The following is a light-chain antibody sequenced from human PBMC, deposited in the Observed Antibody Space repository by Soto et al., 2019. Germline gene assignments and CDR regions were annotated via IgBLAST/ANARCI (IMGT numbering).Light chain of an antibody. CDR1: QSVGTF. V-gene: IGKV3-11*01. CDR3: QQCYNWPQWT. CDR2: DAS. J-gene: IGKJ4*02. Sequence: EIVLTQSPATLSLSPGERATLSCRASQSVGTFFAWYQQKPGQAPRLLTYDASNRATGIPARFSGSGSGTDFTLTISSLEPEDFAVYYCQQCYNWPQWTFGGGTKVDIK.